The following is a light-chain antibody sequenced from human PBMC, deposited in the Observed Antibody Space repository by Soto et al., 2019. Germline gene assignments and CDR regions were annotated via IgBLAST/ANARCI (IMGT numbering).Light chain of an antibody. CDR3: LRHLLYAIT. CDR1: QTVRND. J-gene: IGKJ4*01. V-gene: IGKV1-17*01. Sequence: DIQMTQSPSSLSASVGDRVTITCRASQTVRNDVGWYQQKPGKAPKRLIYSASNLDRLGPSMFSGSGAGTEFTLTSDSLQPAYCARDSCLRHLLYAITFGGGTKVDIK. CDR2: SAS.